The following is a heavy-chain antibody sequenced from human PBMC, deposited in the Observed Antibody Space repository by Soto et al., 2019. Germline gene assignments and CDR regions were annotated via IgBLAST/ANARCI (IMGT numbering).Heavy chain of an antibody. V-gene: IGHV1-8*01. J-gene: IGHJ5*02. Sequence: QVQLVQSGAEVKKPGASVKVSCKASGYPFTSYDINWVRQATGQGFEYWGWMNPNSGNTGYVKKFQGRVTMARATSMSPAYRELSSLRSEDSAVYYCARGIKYGDYSRWFAPWGPGTLVTVSS. D-gene: IGHD4-17*01. CDR3: ARGIKYGDYSRWFAP. CDR2: MNPNSGNT. CDR1: GYPFTSYD.